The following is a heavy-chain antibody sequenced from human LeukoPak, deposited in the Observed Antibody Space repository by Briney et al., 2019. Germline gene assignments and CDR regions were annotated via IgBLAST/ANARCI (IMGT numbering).Heavy chain of an antibody. CDR3: AKNPFVGYGSDYFDD. CDR1: GFTFSSYA. V-gene: IGHV3-23*01. CDR2: ISGSGGNT. D-gene: IGHD3-10*01. J-gene: IGHJ4*02. Sequence: GGSLRLSCAASGFTFSSYAMRWVRQAPGKGLECVSAISGSGGNTYSADSVKGRFTISRDNSKNTLYLQMDSLRAEDTAVYYCAKNPFVGYGSDYFDDWGQGTLVTVSS.